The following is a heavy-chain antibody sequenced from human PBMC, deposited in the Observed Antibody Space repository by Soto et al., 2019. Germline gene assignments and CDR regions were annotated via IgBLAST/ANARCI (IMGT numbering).Heavy chain of an antibody. D-gene: IGHD6-19*01. V-gene: IGHV4-39*01. CDR2: IYYSGST. CDR1: GGSISSSSYY. J-gene: IGHJ4*02. CDR3: ASPEGSGKCY. Sequence: QLQLQESGPGLVKPSETLSLTCTVSGGSISSSSYYWGWIRQPPGKGLEWIGSIYYSGSTYYNPSLKSRVTISVDTSKNQFSLKLSSVTAADTTVYYCASPEGSGKCYWGQGTLVTVSS.